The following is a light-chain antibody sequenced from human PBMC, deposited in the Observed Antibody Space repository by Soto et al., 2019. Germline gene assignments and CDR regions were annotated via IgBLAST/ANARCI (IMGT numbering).Light chain of an antibody. CDR2: DAS. Sequence: EIVLTQSPATLSLSPGERATLSCRASQSVDFYLVWYQQKPGQAPRLLIYDASSRATGIPDRFSGSGSGTDFTLTISRLEPEDFAVYYCQQYGSSPKTFGQGTKVDNK. J-gene: IGKJ1*01. CDR1: QSVDFY. CDR3: QQYGSSPKT. V-gene: IGKV3-20*01.